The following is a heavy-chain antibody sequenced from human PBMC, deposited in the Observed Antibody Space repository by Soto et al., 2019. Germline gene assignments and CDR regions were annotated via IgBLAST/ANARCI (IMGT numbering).Heavy chain of an antibody. CDR3: ARDPGSYYNVPSFAY. CDR2: INHSGST. CDR1: GGSFSGYY. J-gene: IGHJ4*02. D-gene: IGHD3-10*01. Sequence: SETLSLTCAVYGGSFSGYYWSWIRQPPGKGLEWIGEINHSGSTNYNPSLKSRVTISVDTSKNQFSLKLSSVTAADTAVYYCARDPGSYYNVPSFAYWGQGTLVTVSS. V-gene: IGHV4-34*01.